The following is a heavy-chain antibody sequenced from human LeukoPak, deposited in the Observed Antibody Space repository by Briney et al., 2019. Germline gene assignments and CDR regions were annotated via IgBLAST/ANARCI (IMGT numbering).Heavy chain of an antibody. CDR1: GFTFSSYA. CDR3: AREGGWIWFGESTHYYYYYMDV. D-gene: IGHD3-10*01. CDR2: ISHDGSNK. V-gene: IGHV3-30-3*01. J-gene: IGHJ6*03. Sequence: GGSLRLSCAASGFTFSSYAMHWVRQAPGKGLEWVAVISHDGSNKYYADSVKGRFTISRDNSKNTLYLQMNSLRAEDTAVYYCAREGGWIWFGESTHYYYYYMDVWGKGTTVTVSS.